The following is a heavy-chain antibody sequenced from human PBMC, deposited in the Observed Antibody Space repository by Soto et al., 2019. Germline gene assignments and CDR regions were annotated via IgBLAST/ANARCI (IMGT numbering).Heavy chain of an antibody. D-gene: IGHD3-9*01. J-gene: IGHJ4*02. CDR2: ISPYNGKT. CDR3: VRTGRYVDARPGGFDY. V-gene: IGHV1-18*01. Sequence: QYQLVQSGTEVEKPGASVKVSCKPPSYTFLNYGIAWVRQAPGQGLEWVGWISPYNGKTNYAQKFQGRLTMTTDAATSTAYMELRSLRSDDTAVYYCVRTGRYVDARPGGFDYWGPGTLVTVPS. CDR1: SYTFLNYG.